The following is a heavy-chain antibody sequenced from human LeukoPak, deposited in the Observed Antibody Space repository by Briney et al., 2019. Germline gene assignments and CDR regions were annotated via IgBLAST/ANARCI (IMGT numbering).Heavy chain of an antibody. CDR2: IYYSGST. CDR1: GGSISSNSYY. D-gene: IGHD6-19*01. J-gene: IGHJ6*03. Sequence: SETLSLTCTVSGGSISSNSYYWGWIRQPPGKGLKWIGSIYYSGSTYYNPSLKSRVTISVDTSKNQLSLKLSSVTAADTAVYYCARGHLDIPGYSSGWYLGYYYYYMDVWGKGTTVTVSS. V-gene: IGHV4-39*07. CDR3: ARGHLDIPGYSSGWYLGYYYYYMDV.